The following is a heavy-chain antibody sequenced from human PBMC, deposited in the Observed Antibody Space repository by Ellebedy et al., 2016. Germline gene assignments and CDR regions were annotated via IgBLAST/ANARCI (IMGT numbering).Heavy chain of an antibody. D-gene: IGHD3-10*01. J-gene: IGHJ3*02. V-gene: IGHV1-46*01. CDR2: INPSGGST. CDR1: GYTFTSYY. Sequence: ASVKVSXXASGYTFTSYYMHWVRQAPGQGLEWMGIINPSGGSTSYAQKFQGRVTMARDTSTSTVYMELSSLRSEDTAVYYCATPSGRAAEDAFDIWGQGTMVTVSS. CDR3: ATPSGRAAEDAFDI.